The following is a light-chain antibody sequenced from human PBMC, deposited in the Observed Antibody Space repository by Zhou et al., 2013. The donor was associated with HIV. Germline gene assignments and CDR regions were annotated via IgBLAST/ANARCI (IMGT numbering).Light chain of an antibody. CDR2: GAS. CDR3: QQYGSSPTT. CDR1: QIVSSRY. J-gene: IGKJ4*01. V-gene: IGKV3-20*01. Sequence: NVLTQSPGTLSLSPGERATLSCRASQIVSSRYLAWYQQKPGQAPRLLIYGASSRATGIPDRFSGSGSGRDFTLTISRLEPEDFAVYYCQQYGSSPTTFGGGTKVEIK.